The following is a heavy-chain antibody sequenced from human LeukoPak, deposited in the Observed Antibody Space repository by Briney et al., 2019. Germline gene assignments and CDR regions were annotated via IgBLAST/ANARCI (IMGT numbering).Heavy chain of an antibody. D-gene: IGHD5-24*01. CDR1: GGTFSSYA. CDR2: IIPIFGTA. V-gene: IGHV1-69*13. J-gene: IGHJ4*02. CDR3: ASRDGYNYVSYFDY. Sequence: SVKVSCKASGGTFSSYAISWVRQAPGQGLEWMGGIIPIFGTANYAQKFQGRVTITADESTSTAYMELSSLRSEDTAVYYCASRDGYNYVSYFDYWGQGTLVTVSS.